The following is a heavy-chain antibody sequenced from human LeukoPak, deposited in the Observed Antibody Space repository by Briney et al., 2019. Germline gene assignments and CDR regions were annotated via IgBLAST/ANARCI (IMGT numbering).Heavy chain of an antibody. Sequence: SETLSLTCAVYGGSFSGYYWSWIRQPPGKGLEWIGEINHSGSTNYNPSLKSRVTISVDTSKNQFSLRLSSVTAADTAVYYCARASYSYDINGWVPFDYWGQGTLVTVSS. CDR3: ARASYSYDINGWVPFDY. D-gene: IGHD3-22*01. CDR2: INHSGST. CDR1: GGSFSGYY. J-gene: IGHJ4*02. V-gene: IGHV4-34*01.